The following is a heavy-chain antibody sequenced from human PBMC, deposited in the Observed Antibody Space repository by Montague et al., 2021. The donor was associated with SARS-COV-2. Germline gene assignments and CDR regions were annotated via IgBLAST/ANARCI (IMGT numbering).Heavy chain of an antibody. Sequence: PALVKSTQTLTLTCTFSGFSLSTSGMRASWIRQPPGKALEWLARIDWDDDKFYSISLKTRLTISKDTSKNQVVLTMTNMDPVDTATYYCARSYYDILTAYYTPFDYWGQGTLVTVSS. D-gene: IGHD3-9*01. J-gene: IGHJ4*02. V-gene: IGHV2-70*04. CDR3: ARSYYDILTAYYTPFDY. CDR1: GFSLSTSGMR. CDR2: IDWDDDK.